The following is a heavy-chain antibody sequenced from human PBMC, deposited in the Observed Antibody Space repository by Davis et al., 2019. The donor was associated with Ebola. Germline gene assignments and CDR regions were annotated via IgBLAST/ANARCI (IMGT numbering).Heavy chain of an antibody. Sequence: SETLSLTCTVSGGAISSGAYYWSWIRQPPGKGLEWIGYIYYSGSTNYNPSLKSRVTISVDTSKNQFSLKLTSVTAADTAVYYCARRQTASSFVDYWGQGTLVTVSS. CDR1: GGAISSGAYY. J-gene: IGHJ4*02. CDR2: IYYSGST. CDR3: ARRQTASSFVDY. D-gene: IGHD2-21*02. V-gene: IGHV4-61*08.